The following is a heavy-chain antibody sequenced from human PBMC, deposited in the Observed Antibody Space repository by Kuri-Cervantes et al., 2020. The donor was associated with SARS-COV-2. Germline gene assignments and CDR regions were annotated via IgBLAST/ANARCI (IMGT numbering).Heavy chain of an antibody. V-gene: IGHV1-58*02. CDR2: IVVGSGDT. D-gene: IGHD4/OR15-4a*01. CDR1: GFTFTGST. Sequence: SVKVSCKTSGFTFTGSTIQWVRQARGQGLEWIGWIVVGSGDTSYAQEFQDRVTITRDMSTATAYMELRTLRSEDTAVYFCSLGAFDYWGQGTLVTVSS. CDR3: SLGAFDY. J-gene: IGHJ4*02.